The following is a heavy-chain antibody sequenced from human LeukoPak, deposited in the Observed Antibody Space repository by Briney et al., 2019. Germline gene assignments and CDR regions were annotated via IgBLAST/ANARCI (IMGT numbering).Heavy chain of an antibody. Sequence: SETLSLTCTVSGGSISSYYWSWIRQPAGKGLEWIGRIYTSGSTNYNPSLKSRVTMSVDTSKNQFSLKLSSVTAADTAVYYCARGIYYGSGSSLGYYYYYMDVWGKGTTVTISS. CDR1: GGSISSYY. V-gene: IGHV4-4*07. CDR3: ARGIYYGSGSSLGYYYYYMDV. D-gene: IGHD3-10*01. J-gene: IGHJ6*03. CDR2: IYTSGST.